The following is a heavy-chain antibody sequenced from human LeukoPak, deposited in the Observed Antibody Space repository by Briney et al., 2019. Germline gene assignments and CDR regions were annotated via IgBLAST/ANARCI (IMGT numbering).Heavy chain of an antibody. J-gene: IGHJ4*02. CDR1: GASVSSGSYY. Sequence: PSETLSLTCTVSGASVSSGSYYWSWIRQPPGKGLEWIGYIYYSGSTNYNPSLKSRVTISVDTSKNQFSLKLSSVTAADTAVYYCARGRFNLDSWGQGTLVTVSS. V-gene: IGHV4-61*01. D-gene: IGHD3-10*01. CDR3: ARGRFNLDS. CDR2: IYYSGST.